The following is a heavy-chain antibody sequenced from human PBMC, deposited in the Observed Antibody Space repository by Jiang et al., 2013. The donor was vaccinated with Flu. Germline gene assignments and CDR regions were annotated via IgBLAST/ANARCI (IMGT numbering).Heavy chain of an antibody. V-gene: IGHV4-59*01. CDR1: GGSISSYY. J-gene: IGHJ6*03. Sequence: ELLKPSETLSLTCTVSGGSISSYYWSWIRQPPGKGLEWIGYIYYSGSTNYNPSLKSRVTISVDTSKNQFSLKLSSVTAADTAVYYCARQNLVVIADYYYYYMDVWGKGTTVTVSS. D-gene: IGHD3-22*01. CDR2: IYYSGST. CDR3: ARQNLVVIADYYYYYMDV.